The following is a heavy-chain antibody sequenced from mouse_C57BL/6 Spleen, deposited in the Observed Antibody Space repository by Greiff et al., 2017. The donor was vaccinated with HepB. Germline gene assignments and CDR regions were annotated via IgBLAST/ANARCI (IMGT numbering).Heavy chain of an antibody. D-gene: IGHD1-1*01. V-gene: IGHV1-15*01. Sequence: VHLVESGAELVRPGASVTLSCKASGYTFTDYEMHWVKQTPVHGLEWIGAIDPETGGTAYNQKFKGKAILTADKSSSTAYMELRSLTSEDSAVYYCTRRVTTVEYYAMDYWGQGTSVTVSS. CDR3: TRRVTTVEYYAMDY. CDR1: GYTFTDYE. CDR2: IDPETGGT. J-gene: IGHJ4*01.